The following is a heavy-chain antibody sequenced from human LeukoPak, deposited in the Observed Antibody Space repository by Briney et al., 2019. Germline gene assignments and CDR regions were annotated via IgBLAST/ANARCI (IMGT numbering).Heavy chain of an antibody. CDR2: ISWNSGRI. Sequence: GGSLGLSCAASGFTFDDYAMHWVRQAPGRGLEWVSGISWNSGRINYADSVKGRFTISRDNAKNSLYLQMNSLRAEDTALYYCARDHIVVVPGAISGAFDIWGQGKMVTGFS. CDR3: ARDHIVVVPGAISGAFDI. V-gene: IGHV3-9*01. D-gene: IGHD2-2*02. J-gene: IGHJ3*02. CDR1: GFTFDDYA.